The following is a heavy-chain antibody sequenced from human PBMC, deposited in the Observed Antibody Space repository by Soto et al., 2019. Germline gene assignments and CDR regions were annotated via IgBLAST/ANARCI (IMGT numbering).Heavy chain of an antibody. Sequence: ASVKVSCKASGYTFTSYAMHWVRQAPGQRLEWMGWINAGNGNTKYAQKLQGRVTMTTDTSTSTAYMELRSLRSDDTAVYYCARAQRGGGPGYWGQGTLVTVSS. V-gene: IGHV1-3*01. D-gene: IGHD2-15*01. J-gene: IGHJ4*02. CDR2: INAGNGNT. CDR3: ARAQRGGGPGY. CDR1: GYTFTSYA.